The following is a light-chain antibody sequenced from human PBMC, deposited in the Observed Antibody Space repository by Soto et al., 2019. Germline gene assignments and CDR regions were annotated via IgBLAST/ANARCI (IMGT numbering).Light chain of an antibody. J-gene: IGKJ4*01. Sequence: EIVLTQSPGTLSLSPGERATLSCRASQSVSSYLAWYQQKPGQAPGLLISGASSRATGIPDRFSGSGSGTDFTLTISRLEPEDFAVYYCQQYGSSPGTFGGGTKVEIK. CDR3: QQYGSSPGT. CDR1: QSVSSY. V-gene: IGKV3-20*01. CDR2: GAS.